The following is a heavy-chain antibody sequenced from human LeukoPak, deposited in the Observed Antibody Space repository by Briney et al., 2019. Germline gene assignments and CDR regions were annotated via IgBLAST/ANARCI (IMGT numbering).Heavy chain of an antibody. V-gene: IGHV3-53*01. CDR1: GFTVSSNY. CDR2: IYSGGST. CDR3: VRAARPYYYYYMDV. Sequence: PGGSLRLSCAATGFTVSSNYMSWVRQAPGKGLEWVSVIYSGGSTYYSDSVKGRFTISRDNAKNTLYLQMNNLRAEDTAVYYCVRAARPYYYYYMDVWGKGTTVTVSS. J-gene: IGHJ6*03. D-gene: IGHD6-6*01.